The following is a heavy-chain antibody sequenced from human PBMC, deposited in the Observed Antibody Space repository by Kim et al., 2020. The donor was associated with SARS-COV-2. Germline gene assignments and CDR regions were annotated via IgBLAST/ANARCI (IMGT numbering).Heavy chain of an antibody. D-gene: IGHD1-1*01. CDR2: ISSSSSYI. J-gene: IGHJ5*02. Sequence: GGSLRLSCAASGFTFSSYSMNWVRQAPGKGLEWVSSISSSSSYIYYADSVKGRFTISRDNAKNSLYLQMNSLRAEDTAVYYCARDKFWYDARWFDPWGQGTLVTVSS. CDR3: ARDKFWYDARWFDP. V-gene: IGHV3-21*01. CDR1: GFTFSSYS.